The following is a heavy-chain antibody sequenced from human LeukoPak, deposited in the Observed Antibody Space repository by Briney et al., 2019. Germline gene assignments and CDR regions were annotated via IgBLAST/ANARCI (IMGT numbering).Heavy chain of an antibody. CDR2: INHSGGT. CDR3: ARGPSSGWPYYYYGMDV. J-gene: IGHJ6*02. D-gene: IGHD6-19*01. V-gene: IGHV4-34*01. CDR1: GGSFSGYY. Sequence: SETLSLTCAVYGGSFSGYYWSWIRQPPGKGLEWIGEINHSGGTNYNPSLKSRVTISVDTSKNQFSLKLSSVTAADTAVYYCARGPSSGWPYYYYGMDVWGQGTTVTVSS.